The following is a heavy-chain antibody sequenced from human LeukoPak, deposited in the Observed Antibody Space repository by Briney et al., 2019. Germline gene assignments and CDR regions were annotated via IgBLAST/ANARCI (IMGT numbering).Heavy chain of an antibody. D-gene: IGHD1-14*01. Sequence: PGRSLRLSCAASGFTFSSYAMHWVRQAPGKGLEWVAVISYDGSNKYYADSVKGRFTISRDSSKNTLYLQMNSLRAEDTAVYYCARGTLPTYYYYGMDVWGQGTTVTVCS. J-gene: IGHJ6*02. CDR1: GFTFSSYA. V-gene: IGHV3-30-3*01. CDR3: ARGTLPTYYYYGMDV. CDR2: ISYDGSNK.